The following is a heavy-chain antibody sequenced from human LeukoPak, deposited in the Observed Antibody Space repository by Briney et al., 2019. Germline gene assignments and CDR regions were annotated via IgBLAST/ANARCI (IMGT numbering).Heavy chain of an antibody. CDR1: GYTFTNYG. CDR3: ASEGGFYYDFWSGYTY. V-gene: IGHV1-18*01. Sequence: ASVKVSCKASGYTFTNYGITWVRQAPGQGLEWMGWISASNGDTHYSEKFQDRITVTTDTSTSTAYMELRSLRSDDTAVYYCASEGGFYYDFWSGYTYWGQGTLVTVSS. D-gene: IGHD3-3*01. CDR2: ISASNGDT. J-gene: IGHJ4*02.